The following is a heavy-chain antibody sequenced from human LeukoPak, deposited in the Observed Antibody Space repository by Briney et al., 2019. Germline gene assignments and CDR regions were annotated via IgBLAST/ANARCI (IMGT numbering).Heavy chain of an antibody. Sequence: SETLTLTCNVSGASMSSNYWSWIRQPPGKGLEWIGYIYHSGNTNYSPSLESRVTMSVDESKNQFSLRVHFVSAADTAVYYCASTRRAAVAGRFDSWGQGTLVTVSS. CDR2: IYHSGNT. CDR3: ASTRRAAVAGRFDS. V-gene: IGHV4-4*09. D-gene: IGHD6-19*01. J-gene: IGHJ4*02. CDR1: GASMSSNY.